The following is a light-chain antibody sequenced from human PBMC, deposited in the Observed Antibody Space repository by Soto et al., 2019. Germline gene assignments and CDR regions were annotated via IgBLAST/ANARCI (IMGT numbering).Light chain of an antibody. CDR1: SSDVGGYNY. Sequence: SALTKPASVSGSPGQSITISCPGTSSDVGGYNYVSWYQQHPGKVPKLMIYDVSDRPSGVSSRFSGSKAGNTASLTISGLQAEDEADYYCSSYTSSRTLVFGTGTRSPS. CDR3: SSYTSSRTLV. V-gene: IGLV2-14*01. CDR2: DVS. J-gene: IGLJ1*01.